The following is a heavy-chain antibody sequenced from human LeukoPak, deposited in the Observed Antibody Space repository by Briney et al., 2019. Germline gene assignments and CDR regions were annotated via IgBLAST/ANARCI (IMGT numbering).Heavy chain of an antibody. CDR2: IYTDDST. CDR3: ARDYDRTDAFDI. J-gene: IGHJ3*02. Sequence: SETLSPTCTVACGSISSCTYYGSWIRQPGGEGLELIGPIYTDDSTNYNPSLKSRVTISLDTSKNQFSLKLSSVTAADTAVYYCARDYDRTDAFDIWGQGTMVIVSS. D-gene: IGHD3-16*01. V-gene: IGHV4-61*02. CDR1: CGSISSCTYY.